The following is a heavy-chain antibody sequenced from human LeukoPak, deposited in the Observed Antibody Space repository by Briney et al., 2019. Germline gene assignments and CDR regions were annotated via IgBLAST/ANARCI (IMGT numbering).Heavy chain of an antibody. CDR1: GGSFSGYY. CDR2: INHSGST. J-gene: IGHJ1*01. D-gene: IGHD6-13*01. V-gene: IGHV4-34*01. CDR3: ARGAKQQLVPRAEYFQH. Sequence: SETLSLTCAVYGGSFSGYYWSWIRQPPGKGLEWIGEINHSGSTNYNPSLKSRVTISVDTSKNQFSLTLSSVTAADTAVYYCARGAKQQLVPRAEYFQHWGQGTLVTVSS.